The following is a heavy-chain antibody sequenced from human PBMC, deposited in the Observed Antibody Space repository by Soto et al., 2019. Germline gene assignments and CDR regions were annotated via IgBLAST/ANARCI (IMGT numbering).Heavy chain of an antibody. CDR1: GFTFSSYW. CDR3: ARDYDDSSGAYYYYYGMDV. J-gene: IGHJ6*02. Sequence: EVQLVESGGGLVQPGGSLRLSCAASGFTFSSYWMHWVRQAPGKGLVWVSRINSDGSSTSYADSVKGRFTISRDNAKNTLYLQMNSLRAEDTAVYYCARDYDDSSGAYYYYYGMDVWGQGTMVTVSS. CDR2: INSDGSST. D-gene: IGHD3-22*01. V-gene: IGHV3-74*01.